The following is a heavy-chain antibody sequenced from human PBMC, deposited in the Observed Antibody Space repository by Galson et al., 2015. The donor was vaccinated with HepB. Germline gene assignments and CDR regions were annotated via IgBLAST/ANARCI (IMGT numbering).Heavy chain of an antibody. CDR2: VWYDGSQQ. Sequence: SLRLSCAASGFNFRISGMHWVRQAPGKGLEWVAVVWYDGSQQYYADSVKGRFTTSRDISKNTLYLQMNNLRAEDTAKYFCARDVRGGLFEYWGQGTQVTVSS. V-gene: IGHV3-33*01. CDR1: GFNFRISG. J-gene: IGHJ4*02. CDR3: ARDVRGGLFEY. D-gene: IGHD3-16*01.